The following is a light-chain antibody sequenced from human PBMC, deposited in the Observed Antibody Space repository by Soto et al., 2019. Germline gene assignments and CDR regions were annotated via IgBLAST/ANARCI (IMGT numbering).Light chain of an antibody. V-gene: IGLV2-14*01. CDR3: QSYDSSLSGYV. Sequence: QSALTQPASVSGSPGQSITISCTGTSSDVGGYNYVSWYQQHPGKAPKLMIHDVSNRPSGVSNRFSGSKSGNTASLTISGLQAEDEADYYCQSYDSSLSGYVFGSGTKLTVL. CDR1: SSDVGGYNY. J-gene: IGLJ1*01. CDR2: DVS.